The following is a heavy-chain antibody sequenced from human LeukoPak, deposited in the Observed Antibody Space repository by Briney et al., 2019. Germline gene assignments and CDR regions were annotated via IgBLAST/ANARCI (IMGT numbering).Heavy chain of an antibody. CDR2: IYYTGST. CDR1: GGSIGSHY. J-gene: IGHJ5*02. D-gene: IGHD1-26*01. V-gene: IGHV4-59*11. Sequence: KPSETLSLTCTVSGGSIGSHYWSWIRQSPGKGLEWIGYIYYTGSTNYNPSLKSQVAISVDTSKNQFSLKLTSVTAADTAVCYCARDPLGSNWFDPWGQGTLVTVSS. CDR3: ARDPLGSNWFDP.